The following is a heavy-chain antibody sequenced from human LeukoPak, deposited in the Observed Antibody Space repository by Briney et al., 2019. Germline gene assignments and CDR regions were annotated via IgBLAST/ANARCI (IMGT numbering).Heavy chain of an antibody. CDR2: INPNSSDT. CDR1: GYILTGYY. V-gene: IGHV1-2*02. CDR3: ARSDSSSEAYFDY. Sequence: GASVKVSCKASGYILTGYYIHWLRQAPGQGLEWMGWINPNSSDTSYADKFQGRVTMTRDMFISTAYMELSRLRSDDTAVYYCARSDSSSEAYFDYWGQATLVTVSS. J-gene: IGHJ4*02. D-gene: IGHD3-22*01.